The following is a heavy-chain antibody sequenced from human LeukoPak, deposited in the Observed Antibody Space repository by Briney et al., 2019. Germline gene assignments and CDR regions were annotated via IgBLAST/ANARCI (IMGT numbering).Heavy chain of an antibody. V-gene: IGHV3-23*01. J-gene: IGHJ4*02. CDR1: GFTFSSYA. CDR3: AKAWAAAGTFAS. Sequence: SGGSLRLSCAASGFTFSSYAMSWVRQAPGKGLEWVSTIIGSGGDTYYADSVKGRFTISRDTSKNMLYLQMNSLRAEDTAVYYCAKAWAAAGTFASWGQGTLVTVSS. CDR2: IIGSGGDT. D-gene: IGHD6-13*01.